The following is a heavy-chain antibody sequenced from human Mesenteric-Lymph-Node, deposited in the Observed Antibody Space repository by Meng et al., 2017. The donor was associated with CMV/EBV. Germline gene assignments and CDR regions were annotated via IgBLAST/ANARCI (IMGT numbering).Heavy chain of an antibody. Sequence: ASVKVSCKASGYTFTSYAMHWVRRAPGQRLEWMGWSNAGNGNTKYSQEFQGRVTITRDTSASTAYMELSSLRSEDTAVYYCARVGHCSSTSCYYWFDPWGQGTLVTVSS. J-gene: IGHJ5*02. D-gene: IGHD2-2*01. CDR3: ARVGHCSSTSCYYWFDP. CDR2: SNAGNGNT. V-gene: IGHV1-3*02. CDR1: GYTFTSYA.